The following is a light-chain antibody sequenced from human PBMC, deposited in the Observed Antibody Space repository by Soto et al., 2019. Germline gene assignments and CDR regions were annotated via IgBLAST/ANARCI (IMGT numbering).Light chain of an antibody. V-gene: IGKV1-39*01. CDR2: AAS. Sequence: DIQMTQSPSSLSASVGDRVTISCRASQSISKYLNWYQHKPGKAPNLLIYAASHLRSGVPTRFSGSGTGTSFTLTISSLQHEDFATNYCQQSYSNPGTFGRGTKVELK. CDR1: QSISKY. CDR3: QQSYSNPGT. J-gene: IGKJ1*01.